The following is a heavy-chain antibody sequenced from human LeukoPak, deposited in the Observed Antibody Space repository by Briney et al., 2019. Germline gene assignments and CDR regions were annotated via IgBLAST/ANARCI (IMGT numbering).Heavy chain of an antibody. CDR1: GFTFSSYW. CDR2: IKQDGSEK. CDR3: AKDRVIVYSGSHLDAFDI. Sequence: GGSLRLSCAASGFTFSSYWMSWVRQAPGKGLEWVANIKQDGSEKYYVDSVKGRFTISRDNAKNSLYLQMNSLRAEDTALYYCAKDRVIVYSGSHLDAFDIWGQGTMVTVSS. J-gene: IGHJ3*02. V-gene: IGHV3-7*03. D-gene: IGHD1-26*01.